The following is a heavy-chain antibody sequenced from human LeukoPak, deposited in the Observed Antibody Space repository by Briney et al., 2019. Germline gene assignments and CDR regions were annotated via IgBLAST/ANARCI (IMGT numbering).Heavy chain of an antibody. CDR3: ASASGYSYGPQGSYYFDY. CDR1: GGTFSSYA. D-gene: IGHD5-18*01. J-gene: IGHJ4*02. CDR2: IIPIFGTA. Sequence: SVKVSCKASGGTFSSYAISWVRQAPGQGLEWMGRIIPIFGTANYAQKFQGKVTITTDESTSTAYMELSSLRSEDTAVYYCASASGYSYGPQGSYYFDYWGQGTLVTVSS. V-gene: IGHV1-69*05.